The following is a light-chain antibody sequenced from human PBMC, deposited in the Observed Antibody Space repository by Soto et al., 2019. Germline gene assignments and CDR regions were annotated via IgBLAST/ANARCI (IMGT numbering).Light chain of an antibody. J-gene: IGLJ2*01. CDR1: NLGTRS. CDR2: FDT. Sequence: SYELTQPPSVSVAPGKTARITCGGNNLGTRSVHWYQQKSGQAPVLVIYFDTDRPSGIPERLSGSTSGNTATLTISRVEAGDEADYYCQVWDSSTDHPVVFGGGTKLTVL. CDR3: QVWDSSTDHPVV. V-gene: IGLV3-21*04.